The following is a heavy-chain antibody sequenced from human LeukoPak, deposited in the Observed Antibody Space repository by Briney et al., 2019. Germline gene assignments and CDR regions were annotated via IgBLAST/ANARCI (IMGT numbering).Heavy chain of an antibody. CDR3: ARVPGLGPHSAHAFDI. Sequence: ASVKVSCKASGYTFTSYYMHWVRQAPGQGLEWMGIINPSGGSTSYAQKFQGRVTMTRDTSTSTVYMERSSLRSEDTAVYYCARVPGLGPHSAHAFDIWGQGTMVTVSS. CDR2: INPSGGST. V-gene: IGHV1-46*01. CDR1: GYTFTSYY. J-gene: IGHJ3*02. D-gene: IGHD3-16*01.